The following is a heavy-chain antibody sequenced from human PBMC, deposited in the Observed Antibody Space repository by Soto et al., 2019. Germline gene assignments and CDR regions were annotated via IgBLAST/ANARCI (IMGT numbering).Heavy chain of an antibody. CDR1: GYTFINYG. D-gene: IGHD6-19*01. J-gene: IGHJ4*02. CDR3: ARGVTGYSSGWHGI. CDR2: ISADRGHT. Sequence: ASVKVSCKASGYTFINYGINWVRQAPGQGLEWMGWISADRGHTNYAPKLQGRVTMTTDTSTSTAYMELRSLTSDDTAVYYCARGVTGYSSGWHGIWGQGTLVTVSS. V-gene: IGHV1-18*04.